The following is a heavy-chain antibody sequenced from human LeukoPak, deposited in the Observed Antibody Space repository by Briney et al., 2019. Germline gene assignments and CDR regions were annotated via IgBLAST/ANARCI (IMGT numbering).Heavy chain of an antibody. D-gene: IGHD1-26*01. CDR1: GFTFSSYS. J-gene: IGHJ4*02. V-gene: IGHV3-21*01. Sequence: PGGSLRLSCAASGFTFSSYSMNWVRQAPGKGLEWVSSISSSSSYIYYADPVKGRFTISRDNAKNSLYLQMNSLRAEDTAVYYCAREEYSGSYYSDYWGQGTLVTVSS. CDR2: ISSSSSYI. CDR3: AREEYSGSYYSDY.